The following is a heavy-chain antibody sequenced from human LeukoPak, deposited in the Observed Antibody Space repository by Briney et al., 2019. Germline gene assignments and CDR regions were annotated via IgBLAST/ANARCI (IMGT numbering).Heavy chain of an antibody. CDR1: GLPIGDFA. V-gene: IGHV3-43*02. J-gene: IGHJ4*02. CDR2: ISGDGVST. CDR3: ARESGKFDY. Sequence: GGSLRLSCVASGLPIGDFAMHWVRQAPGRGLEWVSLISGDGVSTFYADSVKGRFSISRDNSKNSLSLEMNSLRTEDTAMYYCARESGKFDYWGQGTLVAVSS.